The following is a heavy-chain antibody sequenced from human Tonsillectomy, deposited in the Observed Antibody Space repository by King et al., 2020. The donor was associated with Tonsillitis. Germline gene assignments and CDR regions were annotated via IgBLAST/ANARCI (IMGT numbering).Heavy chain of an antibody. J-gene: IGHJ5*02. CDR1: GGTFSSYA. Sequence: QLVQSGAEVKKPGSSVKVSCKASGGTFSSYAISWVRQAPGQGLEWMGGLIPLFGTANYAQKFQGRITIIADESTRTAYMELSSLRSEDTAVYYCGRYFFGCSGYWFDHWGQGTLVTVSS. V-gene: IGHV1-69*01. CDR2: LIPLFGTA. CDR3: GRYFFGCSGYWFDH. D-gene: IGHD3-22*01.